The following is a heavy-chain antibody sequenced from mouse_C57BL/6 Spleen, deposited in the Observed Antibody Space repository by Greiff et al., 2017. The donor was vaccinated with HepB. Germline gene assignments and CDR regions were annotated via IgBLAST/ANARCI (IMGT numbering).Heavy chain of an antibody. CDR2: IDPSDSYT. CDR3: RGSSYNFDY. Sequence: QVQLQQPGAELVMPGASVKLSCKASGYTFTSYWMHWVKQRPGQGLEWIGEIDPSDSYTNYNQKFKGKSTLTVDKSSSTAYMQLSSLTSEDSAVYYCRGSSYNFDYWGQGTTLTVSS. J-gene: IGHJ2*01. D-gene: IGHD1-1*01. V-gene: IGHV1-69*01. CDR1: GYTFTSYW.